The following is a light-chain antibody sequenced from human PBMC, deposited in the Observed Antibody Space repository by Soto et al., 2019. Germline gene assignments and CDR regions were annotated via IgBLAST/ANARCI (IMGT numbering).Light chain of an antibody. CDR1: QSLLHSNGYNY. Sequence: DIVMTQSPLSLPVTPGEPASISCRSSQSLLHSNGYNYLDWYLQKPGQSPQLLIYLGSNRASGVPDRFSGSGSGTDFTLKISRVEAEDVGVYYCMQALQTPCTFGQRTKLEIK. V-gene: IGKV2-28*01. CDR2: LGS. CDR3: MQALQTPCT. J-gene: IGKJ2*02.